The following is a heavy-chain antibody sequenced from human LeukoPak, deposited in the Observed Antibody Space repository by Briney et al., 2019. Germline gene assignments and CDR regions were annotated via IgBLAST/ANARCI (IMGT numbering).Heavy chain of an antibody. CDR3: AREGVVGATANHYDY. V-gene: IGHV3-7*01. CDR2: IKQGGSAK. D-gene: IGHD1-26*01. CDR1: GFTFSTYW. J-gene: IGHJ4*02. Sequence: GGSLRLSCAATGFTFSTYWMSWVRQAPGKGLEWVANIKQGGSAKYYVDSVKGRFTISRDNAKNSLYLQMNSLRAEDTGVYYCAREGVVGATANHYDYWGQGSLVTVSS.